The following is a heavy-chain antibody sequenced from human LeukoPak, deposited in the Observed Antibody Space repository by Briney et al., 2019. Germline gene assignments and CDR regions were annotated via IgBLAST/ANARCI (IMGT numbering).Heavy chain of an antibody. D-gene: IGHD3-10*01. J-gene: IGHJ4*02. V-gene: IGHV4-59*01. Sequence: LECIGYIYYSGITNYNPSLKSRVTISVDTSKNQFSLKLSSVTAADTAVYYCARKVRGDDSFDDWGQGTLVTVCS. CDR2: IYYSGIT. CDR3: ARKVRGDDSFDD.